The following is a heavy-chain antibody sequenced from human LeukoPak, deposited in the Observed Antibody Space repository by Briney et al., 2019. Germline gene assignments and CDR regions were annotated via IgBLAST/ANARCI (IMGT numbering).Heavy chain of an antibody. J-gene: IGHJ3*02. V-gene: IGHV4-30-2*01. CDR3: ARDSSLEWLLKGTFDI. D-gene: IGHD3-3*01. CDR1: GGSISSGDYY. Sequence: SETLSLTCTVSGGSISSGDYYWNWIRQPPGKGLEWIGYIYHSGSTYYNPSLKSRVTISVDRSKNQSSLKLSSVTAADTAVYYCARDSSLEWLLKGTFDIWGQGTMVTVSS. CDR2: IYHSGST.